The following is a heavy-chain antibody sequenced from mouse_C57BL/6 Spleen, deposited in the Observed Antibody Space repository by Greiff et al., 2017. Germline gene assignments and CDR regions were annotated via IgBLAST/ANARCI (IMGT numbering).Heavy chain of an antibody. Sequence: QVQLKESGAELARPGASVKLSCKASGYTFTSYGISWVKQRTGQGLEWIGEIYPRSGNTYYNEKFKGKATLTADKSSSTAYMELRSLTSEDSAVXFCARSGSNYEGPWGQGTTLTVSS. J-gene: IGHJ2*01. CDR3: ARSGSNYEGP. D-gene: IGHD2-5*01. V-gene: IGHV1-81*01. CDR2: IYPRSGNT. CDR1: GYTFTSYG.